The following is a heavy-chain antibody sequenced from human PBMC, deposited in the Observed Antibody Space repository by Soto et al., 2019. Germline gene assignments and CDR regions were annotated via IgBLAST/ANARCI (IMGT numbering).Heavy chain of an antibody. D-gene: IGHD3-9*01. J-gene: IGHJ6*02. V-gene: IGHV4-4*07. CDR3: ARADYEILPGSYSMVV. CDR1: DDFISSYY. Sequence: LSLTCTVSDDFISSYYWNWIRQPAGKGLEWIGRVSTNGATNYNPSLESRVTMSVDTSKNQFSLKLTSVTAADTAVYFCARADYEILPGSYSMVVWCPGTTVTVSS. CDR2: VSTNGAT.